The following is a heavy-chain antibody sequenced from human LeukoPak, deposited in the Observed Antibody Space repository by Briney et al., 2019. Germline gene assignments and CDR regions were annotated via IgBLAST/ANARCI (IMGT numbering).Heavy chain of an antibody. CDR1: GYTFTGYY. J-gene: IGHJ6*02. CDR2: INPNSGGT. D-gene: IGHD3-9*01. Sequence: ASVKVSCKASGYTFTGYYMHWVRQAPGQGLEWMGWINPNSGGTNYAQKFQGRVTMTRDTSISTAYMELSRLRSDDTAVYYCARDTHDILTGYYYGMDVWGQGTTVTVSS. V-gene: IGHV1-2*02. CDR3: ARDTHDILTGYYYGMDV.